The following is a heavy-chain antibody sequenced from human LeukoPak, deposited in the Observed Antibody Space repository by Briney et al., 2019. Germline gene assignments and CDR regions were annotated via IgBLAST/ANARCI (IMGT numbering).Heavy chain of an antibody. Sequence: ASVKVSCKASGNIFTNYHLHWVQLAPGRGLEWMGAVYTDGGTITNTRSFQDRVTMTRDVSTRTVYMELSSLNSEDTAVYYCATEAPGSYRFDNWGQEILVTVSS. D-gene: IGHD3-10*01. CDR1: GNIFTNYH. CDR3: ATEAPGSYRFDN. J-gene: IGHJ4*02. V-gene: IGHV1-46*01. CDR2: VYTDGGTI.